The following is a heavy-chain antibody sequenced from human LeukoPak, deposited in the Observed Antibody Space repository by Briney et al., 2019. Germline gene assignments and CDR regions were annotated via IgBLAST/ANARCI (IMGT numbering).Heavy chain of an antibody. CDR3: AKCSGGNCYHSDDH. D-gene: IGHD2-15*01. CDR1: GFTFSAYS. CDR2: ISSGSRYI. J-gene: IGHJ5*02. V-gene: IGHV3-21*01. Sequence: NAGGSLRLSCAASGFTFSAYSMNWVRQAPGKGLEWVSSISSGSRYIYYADSVKGRFTISRDNAKDSLYLQMNSLRAEGTAVYYCAKCSGGNCYHSDDHWGQGTLVTVSP.